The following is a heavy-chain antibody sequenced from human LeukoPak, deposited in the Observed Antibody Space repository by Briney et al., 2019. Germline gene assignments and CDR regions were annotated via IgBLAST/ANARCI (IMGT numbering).Heavy chain of an antibody. V-gene: IGHV4-34*01. Sequence: SETLSLTCAVYGGSFSGYYWSWTRQPPGKGLEWIGEINHSGSTNYNPSLKSRVTISVDTSKNQFSLKLSSVTAADTAVYYCARSDSSGRWYWGQGTLVTVSS. D-gene: IGHD3-22*01. J-gene: IGHJ4*02. CDR3: ARSDSSGRWY. CDR2: INHSGST. CDR1: GGSFSGYY.